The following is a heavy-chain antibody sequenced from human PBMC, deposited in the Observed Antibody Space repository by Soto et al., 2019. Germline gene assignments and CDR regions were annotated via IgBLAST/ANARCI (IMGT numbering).Heavy chain of an antibody. D-gene: IGHD6-19*01. Sequence: PSETLSLTCTVSGDSISSNNYYWGWIRQPPGKGLEWIGYIYYSGSTNYNPSLKSRVTISVDTSKNQFSLKLSSVTAADTAVYYCARESAVAGATDYWGQGTLVTVSS. CDR1: GDSISSNNYY. J-gene: IGHJ4*02. CDR2: IYYSGST. CDR3: ARESAVAGATDY. V-gene: IGHV4-61*01.